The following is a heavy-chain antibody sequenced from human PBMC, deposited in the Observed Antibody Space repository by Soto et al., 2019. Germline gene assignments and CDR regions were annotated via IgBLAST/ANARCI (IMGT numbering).Heavy chain of an antibody. CDR2: IYGGGNG. CDR1: GFTVSSYY. D-gene: IGHD3-16*01. J-gene: IGHJ2*01. Sequence: EEQLVESGGGWIQPGGSLSLSCAASGFTVSSYYMTWVRQAPGKGLQWLSVIYGGGNGNFGAFMRARISVSRDNSKNTVYLQVNSLRAEDTGVYFCARVWGWHFELWGRGTLVTVSS. CDR3: ARVWGWHFEL. V-gene: IGHV3-53*02.